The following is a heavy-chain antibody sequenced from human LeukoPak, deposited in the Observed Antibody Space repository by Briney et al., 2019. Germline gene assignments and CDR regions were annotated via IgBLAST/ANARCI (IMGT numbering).Heavy chain of an antibody. J-gene: IGHJ5*02. CDR3: TRDSDYYGSGSFDP. V-gene: IGHV3-49*05. Sequence: KTGGSLRLSCTASGFTFGDYAMSWFRRAPGKGLGWVGFIRSKAYGGTTEYAASVKGRFTISRDDSKSIAYLQMNSLKTEDTAEYYCTRDSDYYGSGSFDPWGQGTLVTVSS. CDR2: IRSKAYGGTT. D-gene: IGHD3-10*01. CDR1: GFTFGDYA.